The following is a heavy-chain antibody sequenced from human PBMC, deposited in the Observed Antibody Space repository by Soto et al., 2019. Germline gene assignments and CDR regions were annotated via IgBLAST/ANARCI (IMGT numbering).Heavy chain of an antibody. CDR3: AKRGAFNSGWVGDIDY. CDR2: ISIKPNNYAT. CDR1: GFTFHGST. V-gene: IGHV3-73*02. Sequence: DAQVVESGGGLVQPGESLKLSCVGSGFTFHGSTMHWVRQASGKGLEWIGLISIKPNNYATVYAASVTGRFTISRDDSNNTAYLQMNSLKTEDTAVYYCAKRGAFNSGWVGDIDYWGQGNLVTVSS. D-gene: IGHD6-19*01. J-gene: IGHJ4*02.